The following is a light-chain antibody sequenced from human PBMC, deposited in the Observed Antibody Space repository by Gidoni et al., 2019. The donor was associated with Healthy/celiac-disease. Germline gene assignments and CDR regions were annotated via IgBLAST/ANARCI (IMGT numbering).Light chain of an antibody. Sequence: DIVLTQSPATLSLSPGERATLSCRASQSVSSSYLAWYQQKPGQAPRLLIYGASSRATGIPDRFSGSGSGTDFTLTISRLEPEDFAVYYCQQLNTFGQGTKLEIK. V-gene: IGKV3-20*01. CDR3: QQLNT. CDR1: QSVSSSY. CDR2: GAS. J-gene: IGKJ2*01.